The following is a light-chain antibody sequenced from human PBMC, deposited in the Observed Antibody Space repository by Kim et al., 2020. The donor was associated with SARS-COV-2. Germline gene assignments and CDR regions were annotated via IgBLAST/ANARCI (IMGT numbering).Light chain of an antibody. CDR2: AAS. CDR1: QSISSY. Sequence: IQLTQSPSSLSASVGDRVTITCRASQSISSYLAWYQQKPGKAPKLLIYAASTLRSGVPSRFSGSGSGTDFTLTISGLQPVNFATYSGQKLKSVTLTFFAGTKV. CDR3: QKLKSVTLT. J-gene: IGKJ4*01. V-gene: IGKV1-9*01.